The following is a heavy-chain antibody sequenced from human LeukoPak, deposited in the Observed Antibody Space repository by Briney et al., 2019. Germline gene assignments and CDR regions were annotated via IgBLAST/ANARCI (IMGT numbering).Heavy chain of an antibody. V-gene: IGHV4-39*02. D-gene: IGHD3-10*01. J-gene: IGHJ4*02. Sequence: SSETLSLTCTVSGGSISSSSYYWGWIRQPPGKGLEWIGSIYYSGSTYYNPSLKSRVTISVDTSKNQFSLKLSSVTAADTAVYYCARESGWSGELWIDYWGQGTLVTVSS. CDR1: GGSISSSSYY. CDR2: IYYSGST. CDR3: ARESGWSGELWIDY.